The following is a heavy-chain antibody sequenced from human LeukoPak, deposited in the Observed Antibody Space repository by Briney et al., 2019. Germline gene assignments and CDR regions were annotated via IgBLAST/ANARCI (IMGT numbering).Heavy chain of an antibody. V-gene: IGHV4-39*07. Sequence: SETLSLTCTVSGGSISSSSYYWGWIRQPPGKGLEWIGSIYYSGSTYYNPSLKSRVTISVDTSKNQFSLKLSSVTAADTAVYYCARSGRRIAAAGHAYWYFDLWGRGTLVTVSS. CDR2: IYYSGST. J-gene: IGHJ2*01. CDR3: ARSGRRIAAAGHAYWYFDL. CDR1: GGSISSSSYY. D-gene: IGHD6-13*01.